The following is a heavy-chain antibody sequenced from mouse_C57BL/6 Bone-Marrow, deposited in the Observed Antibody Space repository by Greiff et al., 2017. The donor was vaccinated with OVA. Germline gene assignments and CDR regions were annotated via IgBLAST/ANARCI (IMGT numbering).Heavy chain of an antibody. CDR1: GYTFTSYW. CDR3: ARREVY. CDR2: IDPSDSYT. J-gene: IGHJ2*01. V-gene: IGHV1-59*01. Sequence: VQLQQPGAELVRPGTSVKLSCKASGYTFTSYWMHWVKQRPGQGLEWIGVIDPSDSYTNYNQKFKGKATLTVDTSSSTAYMQLSSLTSEDSAVYYCARREVYWGQGTTLTVSS.